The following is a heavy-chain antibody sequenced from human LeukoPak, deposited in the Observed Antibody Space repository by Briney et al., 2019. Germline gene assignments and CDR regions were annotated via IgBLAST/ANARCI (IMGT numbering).Heavy chain of an antibody. CDR3: AKDLGITMVRGVMGFDY. V-gene: IGHV3-30*02. CDR1: GFTFSSYG. J-gene: IGHJ4*02. D-gene: IGHD3-10*01. CDR2: IRYDGSNK. Sequence: GGSLRLSCAASGFTFSSYGMHWVRQAPGKGLEWVAFIRYDGSNKYYADSVKGRFTISRDNSKNTLYLQMNSLRAEDTAVYYCAKDLGITMVRGVMGFDYWGQGTLVTVSS.